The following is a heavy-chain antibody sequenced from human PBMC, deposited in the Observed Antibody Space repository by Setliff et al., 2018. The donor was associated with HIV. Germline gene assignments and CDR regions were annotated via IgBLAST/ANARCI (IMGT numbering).Heavy chain of an antibody. CDR2: IKQDGSEK. J-gene: IGHJ4*02. Sequence: GGSLRLSCAASGFTFSTYWMSWVRQAPGKGLEWVANIKQDGSEKYYVDSVKGRFTISRDNAQNSLYLQMSSLKVEDTAVYYCARDLAYWGQGTLVTVSS. V-gene: IGHV3-7*03. CDR3: ARDLAY. CDR1: GFTFSTYW.